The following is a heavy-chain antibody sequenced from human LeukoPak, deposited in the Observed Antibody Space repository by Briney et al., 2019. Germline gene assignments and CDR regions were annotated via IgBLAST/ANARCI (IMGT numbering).Heavy chain of an antibody. J-gene: IGHJ4*02. CDR2: INPSGGST. CDR3: ASRFWSYGHPYQFDY. Sequence: ASVKVSCKASGYTFTSYYMHWVRQAPGQGLEWMGIINPSGGSTSYAQKFQGRVTMTRDMSTSTVYMELSSLRSEDTAVYYCASRFWSYGHPYQFDYWGQGTPVTVSS. CDR1: GYTFTSYY. V-gene: IGHV1-46*01. D-gene: IGHD5-18*01.